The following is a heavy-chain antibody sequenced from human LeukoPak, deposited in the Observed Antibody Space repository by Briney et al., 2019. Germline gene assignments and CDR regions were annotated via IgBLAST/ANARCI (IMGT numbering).Heavy chain of an antibody. J-gene: IGHJ4*02. V-gene: IGHV4-31*03. CDR2: IYYSGST. CDR1: GGSISSGGYY. D-gene: IGHD4-17*01. Sequence: SETLSLTCTVSGGSISSGGYYWSWIRQHPGKGLEWIGYIYYSGSTYYNPSLKSRVTISVDASKNQFSLKLSSVTAADTAVYYCARGPHDYGDYGVDYWGQGTLVTVSS. CDR3: ARGPHDYGDYGVDY.